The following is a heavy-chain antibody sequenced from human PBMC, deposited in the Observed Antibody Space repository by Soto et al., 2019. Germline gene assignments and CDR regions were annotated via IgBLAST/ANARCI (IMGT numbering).Heavy chain of an antibody. CDR1: GFTFRSYS. CDR3: ARYYLEWLIRGYMDV. Sequence: GGSLRLSGAASGFTFRSYSMNLVRQAPGKGLEWVSSISSSSSYIYYADSVKGRFTISRDNAKNSLYLQMNSLRAEDTAVYYCARYYLEWLIRGYMDVWGKGTTVTVSS. J-gene: IGHJ6*03. V-gene: IGHV3-21*01. CDR2: ISSSSSYI. D-gene: IGHD3-3*01.